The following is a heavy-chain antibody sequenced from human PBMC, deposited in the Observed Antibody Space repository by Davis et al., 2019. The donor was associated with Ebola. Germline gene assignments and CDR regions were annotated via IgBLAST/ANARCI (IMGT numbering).Heavy chain of an antibody. CDR2: ISGSGGST. Sequence: PGGSLRLSCAASGFTFSSYAMSWVRQAPGKGLEWVSAISGSGGSTYYADSVKGRFTISRDNSKNTLYLQMNSLRAEDTAVYYCAKYGEGWYYYGMDVWGQGTTVTVSS. CDR1: GFTFSSYA. D-gene: IGHD2-15*01. CDR3: AKYGEGWYYYGMDV. J-gene: IGHJ6*02. V-gene: IGHV3-23*01.